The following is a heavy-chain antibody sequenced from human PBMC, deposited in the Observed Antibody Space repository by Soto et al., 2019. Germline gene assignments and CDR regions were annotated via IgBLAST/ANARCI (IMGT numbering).Heavy chain of an antibody. CDR3: ARCCSSTSCQFDP. Sequence: GASVKVSCKASGYTFTGYYIHWVRQAPGQGLEWMGGINPTSGASNYAQKFQGRVTMTRDTSISTAYMELSRLRSDDTAVYYCARCCSSTSCQFDPWGQGTLVTVSS. CDR2: INPTSGAS. D-gene: IGHD2-2*01. V-gene: IGHV1-2*02. J-gene: IGHJ5*02. CDR1: GYTFTGYY.